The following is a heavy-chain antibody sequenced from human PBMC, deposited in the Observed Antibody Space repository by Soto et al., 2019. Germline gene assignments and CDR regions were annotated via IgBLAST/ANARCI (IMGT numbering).Heavy chain of an antibody. CDR2: INPIVSMS. J-gene: IGHJ4*02. V-gene: IGHV1-69*02. Sequence: SVKVSCKASGDTFSFYTISWVRQAPGLGLEWVGRINPIVSMSNYAQKFQGRVSMTADKSTSTAYMELRSLRSDDTAMYFCAASYGSGYRAFDYWGQGALVTVSS. CDR3: AASYGSGYRAFDY. D-gene: IGHD3-10*01. CDR1: GDTFSFYT.